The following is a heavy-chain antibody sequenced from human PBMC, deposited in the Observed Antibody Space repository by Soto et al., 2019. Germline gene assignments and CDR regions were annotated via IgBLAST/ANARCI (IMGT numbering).Heavy chain of an antibody. CDR3: ARAIYDFWSGYSYYYGMDV. J-gene: IGHJ6*02. CDR2: ISAYNGNT. Sequence: QVQLVQSGAEVKKPGASVKVSCKASGYTFTSYGISWVRQAPGQGLEWMGWISAYNGNTNYAQKLQGRVTMTTDTXXSXAXXELRSLRSDDTAVYYCARAIYDFWSGYSYYYGMDVWGQGTTVTVSS. CDR1: GYTFTSYG. D-gene: IGHD3-3*01. V-gene: IGHV1-18*01.